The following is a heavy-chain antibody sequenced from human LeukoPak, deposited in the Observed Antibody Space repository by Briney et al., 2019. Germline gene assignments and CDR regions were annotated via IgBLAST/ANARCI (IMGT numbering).Heavy chain of an antibody. CDR2: INPNSGGT. Sequence: GASVKVSCKASGYTFTGYYMHWVRQAPGQGLEWMGWINPNSGGTNCAQKFQGRVTMTRDTSISTAYMELSRLRSDDTAVYYCARAARIAAAGTSWFDPWGQGTLVTVSS. J-gene: IGHJ5*02. D-gene: IGHD6-13*01. V-gene: IGHV1-2*02. CDR1: GYTFTGYY. CDR3: ARAARIAAAGTSWFDP.